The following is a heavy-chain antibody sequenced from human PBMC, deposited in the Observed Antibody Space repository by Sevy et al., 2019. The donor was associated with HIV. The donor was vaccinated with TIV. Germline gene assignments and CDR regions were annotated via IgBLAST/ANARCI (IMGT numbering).Heavy chain of an antibody. Sequence: SETLSLTCTVSGGSISGSYWSWIRQSAGKGLEWFGRIYPSGNTNYTPSLKCRVTMSVDTSKNHFSLKLTSVTAADTAAYYCAREDSSTWCFHFWGQGTLVTVSS. D-gene: IGHD6-13*01. CDR2: IYPSGNT. CDR1: GGSISGSY. V-gene: IGHV4-4*07. CDR3: AREDSSTWCFHF. J-gene: IGHJ4*02.